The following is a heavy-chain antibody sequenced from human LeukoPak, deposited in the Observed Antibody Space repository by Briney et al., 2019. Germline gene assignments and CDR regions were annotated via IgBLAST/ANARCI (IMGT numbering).Heavy chain of an antibody. CDR2: IKQDGSEK. CDR1: GFTFSSYW. CDR3: AKDYDILTGYPAYYMDV. J-gene: IGHJ6*03. V-gene: IGHV3-7*03. D-gene: IGHD3-9*01. Sequence: GGSLRLSCAASGFTFSSYWMSWVRQAPGKGLEWVANIKQDGSEKYYVDSVKGRFTISRDNAKNSLYLQMNSLRAEDTAVYYCAKDYDILTGYPAYYMDVWGKGTTVTVSS.